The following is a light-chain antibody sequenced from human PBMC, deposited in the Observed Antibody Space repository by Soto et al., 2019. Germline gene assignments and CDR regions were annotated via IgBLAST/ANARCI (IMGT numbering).Light chain of an antibody. CDR1: SSDVGAYTY. J-gene: IGLJ3*02. V-gene: IGLV2-8*01. CDR3: CSYAGSYTFWV. CDR2: GVT. Sequence: QSALTQPPSASGSPGQSVTISCTGTSSDVGAYTYVSWYQQHPGKAPKLMIYGVTERPSGVPDRFSGSKSGNTASLTISGLQAEDEADYYCCSYAGSYTFWVFGGGTKVTVL.